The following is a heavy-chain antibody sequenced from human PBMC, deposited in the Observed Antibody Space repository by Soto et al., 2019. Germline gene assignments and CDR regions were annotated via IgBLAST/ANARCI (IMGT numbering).Heavy chain of an antibody. CDR3: AKRTYYYDSSGYPDY. CDR1: GFTFSSYA. CDR2: ISGSGGST. V-gene: IGHV3-23*01. D-gene: IGHD3-22*01. J-gene: IGHJ4*02. Sequence: GGSLRLSCAASGFTFSSYAMSWVRQAPGKGLEWVSAISGSGGSTYYADSVKGRFTISRDNSKNPLYLQMNSLRAEYTALYYCAKRTYYYDSSGYPDYWGQGTLVTVSS.